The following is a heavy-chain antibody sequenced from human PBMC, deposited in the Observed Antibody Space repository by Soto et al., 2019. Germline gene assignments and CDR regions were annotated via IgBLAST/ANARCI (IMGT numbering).Heavy chain of an antibody. CDR2: IDHTGNT. D-gene: IGHD3-10*01. CDR3: ARAPTYYCYGPKCRRGHRDLDV. V-gene: IGHV4-34*01. J-gene: IGHJ6*02. CDR1: GGSFSNYR. Sequence: SETLSLTCAVYGGSFSNYRWSWIRQPPGKSLEWIGDIDHTGNTTYSPSLKGRVTISVDTPKNQFSLNLRSVTAADTGLYYCARAPTYYCYGPKCRRGHRDLDVWDLGTAV.